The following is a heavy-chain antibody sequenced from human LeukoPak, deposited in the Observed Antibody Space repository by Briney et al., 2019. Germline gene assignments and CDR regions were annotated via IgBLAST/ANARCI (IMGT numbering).Heavy chain of an antibody. CDR2: IYTDGTT. D-gene: IGHD5-12*01. CDR1: GFSVSNNY. J-gene: IGHJ5*02. V-gene: IGHV3-66*02. CDR3: ARDRAGKQAWLEFDP. Sequence: GGSLRLSCAASGFSVSNNYMSWVRHAPGRGLEWVSLIYTDGTTHYADAVTGRFTISRDNYKNAVYLQMTSLRTEDTAVYYCARDRAGKQAWLEFDPWGQGTQVTVSS.